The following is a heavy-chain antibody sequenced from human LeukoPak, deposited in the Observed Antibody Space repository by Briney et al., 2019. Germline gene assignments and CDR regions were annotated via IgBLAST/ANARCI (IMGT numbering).Heavy chain of an antibody. CDR2: IYYSGST. D-gene: IGHD3-10*01. CDR3: ARTDYYGSGSFNY. CDR1: GGSISSSSYY. Sequence: SETLSLTCTVSGGSISSSSYYWGWIRQPPGKGLEWIGSIYYSGSTYYNPSLKSRVTISVDTSKNQFSLKLSSVTAADTAVYYCARTDYYGSGSFNYWGQGTPVTVSS. J-gene: IGHJ4*02. V-gene: IGHV4-39*07.